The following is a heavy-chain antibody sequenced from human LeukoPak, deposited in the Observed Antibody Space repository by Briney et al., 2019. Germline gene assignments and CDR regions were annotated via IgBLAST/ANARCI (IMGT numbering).Heavy chain of an antibody. Sequence: PSETLSLTCTVSGGSINSYFWTWIRQPAGKGLEWIGRIYTGGSTNYNPSLKSRVTMSVDTSRNQFSLKLSSVTAADTAVYYCARDPNYDFWSQERYMDVWGKGTTVTVSS. D-gene: IGHD3-3*01. CDR3: ARDPNYDFWSQERYMDV. V-gene: IGHV4-4*07. CDR1: GGSINSYF. J-gene: IGHJ6*03. CDR2: IYTGGST.